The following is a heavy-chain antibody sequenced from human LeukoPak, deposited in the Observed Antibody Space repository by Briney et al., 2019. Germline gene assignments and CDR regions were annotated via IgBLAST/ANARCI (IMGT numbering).Heavy chain of an antibody. D-gene: IGHD3-3*01. CDR2: ISGSGGST. CDR3: AKSRTPSETQVLRFLEWLLPFDC. Sequence: PGGSLRLSCAASGFTFSSYSMNWVRQAPGKGLEWVSAISGSGGSTYYADSVKGRFTISRDNSKNTLYLQMNSLRAEDTAVYYCAKSRTPSETQVLRFLEWLLPFDCWGQGTLVTVSS. V-gene: IGHV3-23*01. CDR1: GFTFSSYS. J-gene: IGHJ4*02.